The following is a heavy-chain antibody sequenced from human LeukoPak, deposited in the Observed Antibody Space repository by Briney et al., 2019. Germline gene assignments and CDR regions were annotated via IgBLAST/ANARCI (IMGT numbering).Heavy chain of an antibody. V-gene: IGHV4-61*01. CDR3: ARGVVGLLWFGELSPYYCGMDV. CDR1: GYSISSGYY. D-gene: IGHD3-10*01. Sequence: SETLSLTCTVSGYSISSGYYWGLIRQPPGKGLEWIGYIYYSGSTNYNPSLKSRVTISVDTSKNQFSLKLSSVTAADTAVYYCARGVVGLLWFGELSPYYCGMDVWGQGTTVTVSS. J-gene: IGHJ6*02. CDR2: IYYSGST.